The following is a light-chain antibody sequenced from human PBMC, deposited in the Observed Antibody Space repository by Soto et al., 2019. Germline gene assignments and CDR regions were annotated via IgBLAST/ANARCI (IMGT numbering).Light chain of an antibody. CDR1: SSDVGAYNY. V-gene: IGLV2-14*01. Sequence: QSVLTQPASVSGSPGQSITISCTGTSSDVGAYNYVSWYQQRPGKAPKLMIFEVSNRPSGVSNRFSGSKSGNTASLTISGLQTEDEADYFCCSSAPESTYVFGSGTKVTVL. J-gene: IGLJ1*01. CDR2: EVS. CDR3: CSSAPESTYV.